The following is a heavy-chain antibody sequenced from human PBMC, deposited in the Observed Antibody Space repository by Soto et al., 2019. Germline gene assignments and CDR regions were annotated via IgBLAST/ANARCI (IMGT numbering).Heavy chain of an antibody. CDR2: IYNDGSTT. CDR3: AKDLRSFYYYYGMDV. CDR1: GFTFSSYW. J-gene: IGHJ6*02. Sequence: PGGSLRLSCAASGFTFSSYWMHWVRQAPGKGLVWVSRIYNDGSTTNYADSVEGRFTISRDNAKNTLYLQMNSLRAEDTAVYYCAKDLRSFYYYYGMDVWGQGTTVTVSS. V-gene: IGHV3-74*01.